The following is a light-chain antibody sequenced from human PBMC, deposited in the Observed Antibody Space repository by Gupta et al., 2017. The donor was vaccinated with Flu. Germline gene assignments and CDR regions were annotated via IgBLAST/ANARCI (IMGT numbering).Light chain of an antibody. CDR2: FNSDGSH. J-gene: IGLJ3*02. CDR1: SGHSSYA. V-gene: IGLV4-69*01. CDR3: QTWGTGVWV. Sequence: HLVLPPSPSASASLGASVKLTCPLSSGHSSYAIAWHQQQPEKGPRYLMKFNSDGSHSKGDGIPDRFSGCSSGAERYRTISSRQSEDEADYYCQTWGTGVWVFGGGTKLTVL.